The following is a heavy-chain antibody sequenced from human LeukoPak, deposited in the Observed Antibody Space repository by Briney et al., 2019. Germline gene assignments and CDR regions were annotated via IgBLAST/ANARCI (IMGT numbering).Heavy chain of an antibody. CDR3: ARGPRVEMATQIGHYFDY. CDR1: GGSISSSSYY. D-gene: IGHD5-24*01. V-gene: IGHV4-39*01. Sequence: PSETLSLTCTVSGGSISSSSYYWGWIRQPPGKGLEWIGSIYYSGSTYYNPSLKSRVTISVDTSKNQFSLKLSSVTAADTAVYYCARGPRVEMATQIGHYFDYWGQGTLVTVSS. J-gene: IGHJ4*02. CDR2: IYYSGST.